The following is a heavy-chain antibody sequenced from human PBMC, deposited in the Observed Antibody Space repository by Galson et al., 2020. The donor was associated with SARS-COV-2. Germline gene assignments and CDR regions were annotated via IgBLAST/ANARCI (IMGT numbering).Heavy chain of an antibody. CDR3: ARDGRYVPHGWFDP. D-gene: IGHD3-16*02. Sequence: GESLKISCAASGFTFSDYYMSWIRQAPGKGLEWVSYISSSSSYTNYADSVKGRFTISRDNAKNSLYLQMNSLRAEDTAVYYCARDGRYVPHGWFDPWGQGTLVTVSS. V-gene: IGHV3-11*06. CDR2: ISSSSSYT. CDR1: GFTFSDYY. J-gene: IGHJ5*02.